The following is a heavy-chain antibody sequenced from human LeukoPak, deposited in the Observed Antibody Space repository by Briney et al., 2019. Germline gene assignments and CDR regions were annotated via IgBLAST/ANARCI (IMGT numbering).Heavy chain of an antibody. V-gene: IGHV1-2*02. CDR3: ARDSYGGNWSLGY. Sequence: ASVKVSCKASGYTFTGYYMHWVRQAPGQGLEWMGWINPNSGDTHYAQNFQGRVTLTRDTSISTAYMELSRLTSDDTAVYYCARDSYGGNWSLGYWGQGTLVTVSS. CDR2: INPNSGDT. D-gene: IGHD4-23*01. CDR1: GYTFTGYY. J-gene: IGHJ4*02.